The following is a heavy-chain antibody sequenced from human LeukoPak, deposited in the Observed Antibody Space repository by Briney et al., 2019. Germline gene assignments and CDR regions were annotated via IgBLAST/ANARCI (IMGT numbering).Heavy chain of an antibody. CDR1: GFTFSSYG. CDR3: AKDPSSSYNWFDP. V-gene: IGHV3-33*06. D-gene: IGHD6-6*01. CDR2: IWYDGSNK. J-gene: IGHJ5*02. Sequence: GGSLRLSCAASGFTFSSYGMHWVRQAPGKGLEWVAVIWYDGSNKYYADSVKGRFTISRDNSKNTLYLQMDSLRAEDTAVYYCAKDPSSSYNWFDPWGQGTLVTVSS.